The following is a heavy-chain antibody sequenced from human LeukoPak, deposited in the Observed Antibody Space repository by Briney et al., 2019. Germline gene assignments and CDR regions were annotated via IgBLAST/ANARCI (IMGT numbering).Heavy chain of an antibody. J-gene: IGHJ4*02. Sequence: SVKVSCKASGGTFSSYAISWVRQAPGQGLEWMGGIIPIFGTANYAQKFQGRVTITADESTSTAYMELSSLRSEDTAVYFCARVSLYDSSGYYYFDYWGQGTLVTVSS. CDR2: IIPIFGTA. V-gene: IGHV1-69*13. CDR1: GGTFSSYA. CDR3: ARVSLYDSSGYYYFDY. D-gene: IGHD3-22*01.